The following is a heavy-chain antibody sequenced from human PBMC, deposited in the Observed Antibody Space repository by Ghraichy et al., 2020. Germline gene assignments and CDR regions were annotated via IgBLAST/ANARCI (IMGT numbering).Heavy chain of an antibody. Sequence: GGSLRLSCAASGFTFSSYSMNWVRQAPGKGLEWVSSISSSSSYIYYADSVKGRFTISRDNAKNSLYLQLNSLRAEDTAVYYCARELNYYDSSSTLGGMDVWGQGTTVTVSS. V-gene: IGHV3-21*01. CDR3: ARELNYYDSSSTLGGMDV. D-gene: IGHD3-22*01. CDR1: GFTFSSYS. CDR2: ISSSSSYI. J-gene: IGHJ6*02.